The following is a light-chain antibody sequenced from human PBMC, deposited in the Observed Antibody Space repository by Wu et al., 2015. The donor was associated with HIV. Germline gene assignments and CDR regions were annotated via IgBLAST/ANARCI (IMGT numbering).Light chain of an antibody. CDR1: QSLGTN. J-gene: IGKJ5*01. CDR3: QQRLNWPLT. CDR2: GAS. Sequence: EIVLTQSPATPSLSPGERATLSCRASQSLGTNLAWYQQKPGQAPRLLIYGASNRATGIPARFSGSGSGTDFILTISSLEPEDFATYSCQQRLNWPLTFGQGTRLEIK. V-gene: IGKV3-11*01.